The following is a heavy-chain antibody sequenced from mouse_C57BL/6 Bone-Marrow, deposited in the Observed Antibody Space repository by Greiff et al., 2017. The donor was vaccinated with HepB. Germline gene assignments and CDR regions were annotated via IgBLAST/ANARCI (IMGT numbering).Heavy chain of an antibody. CDR3: ASPSYYREAWFAY. D-gene: IGHD2-14*01. CDR1: GFTFSSYA. Sequence: DVKLVESGGGLVKPGGSLKLSCAASGFTFSSYAMSWVRQTPEKRLEWVATISDGGSYTYYPDNVKGRFTISRGNAKNNLYLQMSHLKSEDTAMYYCASPSYYREAWFAYWGQGTLVTVSA. CDR2: ISDGGSYT. J-gene: IGHJ3*01. V-gene: IGHV5-4*03.